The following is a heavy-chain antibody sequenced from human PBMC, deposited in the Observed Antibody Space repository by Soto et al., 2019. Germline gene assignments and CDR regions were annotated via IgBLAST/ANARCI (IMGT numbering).Heavy chain of an antibody. D-gene: IGHD3-3*01. CDR1: GGSISSGDYY. J-gene: IGHJ5*02. CDR2: IYYSGST. V-gene: IGHV4-31*03. Sequence: QVQLQESGPGLVKPSQTLSLTCTVSGGSISSGDYYWSWSRQHPGKGLEWIGYIYYSGSTYYNPSLTRRVTISVDTSKNQFSLKLSSVTAADTAVYYCARWWSGSRQGFDPWGQGTLVTVSS. CDR3: ARWWSGSRQGFDP.